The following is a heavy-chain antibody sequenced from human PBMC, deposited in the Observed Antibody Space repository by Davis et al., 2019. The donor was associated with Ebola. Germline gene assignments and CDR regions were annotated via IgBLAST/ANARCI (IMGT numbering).Heavy chain of an antibody. CDR2: IKQDGSEK. J-gene: IGHJ4*02. CDR1: GFTFSSYG. D-gene: IGHD3-10*01. V-gene: IGHV3-7*03. Sequence: PGGSLRLSCAASGFTFSSYGMHWVRQAPGKGLEWVANIKQDGSEKYYVDSVKGRFTISRDNAKNSLYLQMNSLRAEDTAGYYCARGSGSGSSWGQGTLVTVSS. CDR3: ARGSGSGSS.